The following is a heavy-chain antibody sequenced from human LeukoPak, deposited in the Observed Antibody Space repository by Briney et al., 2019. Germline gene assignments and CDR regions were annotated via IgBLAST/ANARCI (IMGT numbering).Heavy chain of an antibody. J-gene: IGHJ4*02. Sequence: SETLSLTCAVYGGSFSGYYWSWIRQPPGKGLEWIGEINHSGSTNYNPSLKSRVTISVDTSKNQFSLGLSSVTAADTAVYYCAGGRRELKYGPDYWGQGTVVTVSS. CDR3: AGGRRELKYGPDY. CDR1: GGSFSGYY. V-gene: IGHV4-34*01. CDR2: INHSGST. D-gene: IGHD2/OR15-2a*01.